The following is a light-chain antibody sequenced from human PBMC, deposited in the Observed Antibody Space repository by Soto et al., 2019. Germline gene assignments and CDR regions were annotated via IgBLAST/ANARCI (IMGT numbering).Light chain of an antibody. CDR3: QKSSSIPYT. CDR1: QTISTY. J-gene: IGKJ2*01. CDR2: AAS. Sequence: DIQMTQSPSSLSASVGDRVTITCRASQTISTYLNWYQQNPGKAPKLLIYAASNLQNGVPSRFSGSGSGTDFTLTISSLQPEEFATYYCQKSSSIPYTFGQGTKLEIK. V-gene: IGKV1-39*01.